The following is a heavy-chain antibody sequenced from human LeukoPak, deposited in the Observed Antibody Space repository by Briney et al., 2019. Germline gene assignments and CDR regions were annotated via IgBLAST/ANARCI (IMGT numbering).Heavy chain of an antibody. CDR2: INPSDGST. CDR1: GYTFTSYY. V-gene: IGHV1-46*03. J-gene: IGHJ4*02. CDR3: ARGGWDLLHGPLMYFDY. D-gene: IGHD1-26*01. Sequence: GASVKVSCKASGYTFTSYYMHWVRQAPGQGLEWMGIINPSDGSTIYAQKFQGRVTMTRDTSTSTVYMELRSLRSEDTSVYYCARGGWDLLHGPLMYFDYWGQGTLVTVSS.